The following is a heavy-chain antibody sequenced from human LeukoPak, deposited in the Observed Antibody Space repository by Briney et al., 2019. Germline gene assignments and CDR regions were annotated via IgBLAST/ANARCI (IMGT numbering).Heavy chain of an antibody. J-gene: IGHJ5*02. Sequence: ASVKVSCKASGYTFTGYYMYWVRQAPGQGLEWMGWINPNSGGTNYAQKFQGRVTMTRDTSISTAYMELSRLRSDDTAVYYCARGDILTGFPANWFDPWGQGTLVTVSS. V-gene: IGHV1-2*02. CDR3: ARGDILTGFPANWFDP. CDR2: INPNSGGT. CDR1: GYTFTGYY. D-gene: IGHD3-9*01.